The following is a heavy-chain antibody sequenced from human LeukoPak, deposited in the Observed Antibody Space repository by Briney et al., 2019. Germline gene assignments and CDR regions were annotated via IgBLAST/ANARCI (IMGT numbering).Heavy chain of an antibody. J-gene: IGHJ4*02. CDR1: GFDISPYW. CDR3: VRQRVGYHYDSSGYPDY. D-gene: IGHD3-22*01. V-gene: IGHV3-74*01. Sequence: GGSLRLSCAASGFDISPYWMHWVRQAPGKGLVWVSRINSDASGTTYADSVKGRFTISRDNAKNTLYLEMNSLRAEDTAVYHCVRQRVGYHYDSSGYPDYWGQGSLVTVSS. CDR2: INSDASGT.